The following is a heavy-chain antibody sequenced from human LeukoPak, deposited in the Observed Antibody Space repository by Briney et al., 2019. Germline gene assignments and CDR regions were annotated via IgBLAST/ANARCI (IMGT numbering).Heavy chain of an antibody. CDR1: GGSISSYY. CDR2: IYYSGST. D-gene: IGHD1-26*01. Sequence: PSETLSLTCTVSGGSISSYYWSWIRQPPGKGLGWIGYIYYSGSTNYNPSLKSRVTISVDTSKNQFSLKLSSVTAADTAVYYCAREVGANTPNWFDPWGQGTLVTVSS. J-gene: IGHJ5*02. CDR3: AREVGANTPNWFDP. V-gene: IGHV4-59*01.